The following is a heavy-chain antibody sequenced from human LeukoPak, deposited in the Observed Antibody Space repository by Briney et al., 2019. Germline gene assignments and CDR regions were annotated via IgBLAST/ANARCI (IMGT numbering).Heavy chain of an antibody. CDR3: ARDSLEQDCGGDCYSGY. D-gene: IGHD2-21*02. V-gene: IGHV4-61*02. Sequence: SQTLSLTCTVSGGSISSGSYYWSWIRQPARKGLEWIGRIYTSGSTNYNPSLKSRVTISVDTSKNQFSLKLSSVTAADTAVYYCARDSLEQDCGGDCYSGYWGQGTLVTVSS. CDR1: GGSISSGSYY. CDR2: IYTSGST. J-gene: IGHJ4*02.